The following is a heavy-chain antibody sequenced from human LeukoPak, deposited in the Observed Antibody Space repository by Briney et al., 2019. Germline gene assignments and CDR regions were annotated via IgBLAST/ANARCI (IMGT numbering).Heavy chain of an antibody. CDR1: GFTFSSYA. CDR3: AKSGGGGELLVLAY. Sequence: AGGSLRLSCAASGFTFSSYAMSWVRQAPGEGLEWVSAISGSGGSTYYADSVKGRFTISRDNSKNTLYLQMNSLRAEDTAVYYCAKSGGGGELLVLAYWGQGTLVTVSS. D-gene: IGHD3-10*01. J-gene: IGHJ4*02. CDR2: ISGSGGST. V-gene: IGHV3-23*01.